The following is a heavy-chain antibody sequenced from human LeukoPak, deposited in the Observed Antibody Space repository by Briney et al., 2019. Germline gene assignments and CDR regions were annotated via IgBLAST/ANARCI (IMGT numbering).Heavy chain of an antibody. V-gene: IGHV3-30*18. CDR3: AELGITMIGGV. Sequence: GGSLRLSCAASGFTFSSYAMHWVRQAPGKGLEWVAVISYDGSNKYYADSVKGRFTISRDDSKNTLYLQMNSLRAEDTAVYYCAELGITMIGGVWGKGTTVTTSS. J-gene: IGHJ6*04. CDR1: GFTFSSYA. CDR2: ISYDGSNK. D-gene: IGHD3-10*02.